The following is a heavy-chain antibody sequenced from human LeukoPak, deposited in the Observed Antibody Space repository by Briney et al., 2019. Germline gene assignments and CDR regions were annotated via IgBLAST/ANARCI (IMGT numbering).Heavy chain of an antibody. D-gene: IGHD3-3*01. V-gene: IGHV3-23*01. J-gene: IGHJ5*02. Sequence: GGSLRLSFAAPRFPFSSYAMSTVRQAPAKGLEWVSPIICSSGSPYYADSVKGRFTISIDNSKNPLYLQMNSLRADDTAVYYGPKVRRVFRFWQCSINSPNWFDPWGQGTLVTVSS. CDR2: IICSSGSP. CDR3: PKVRRVFRFWQCSINSPNWFDP. CDR1: RFPFSSYA.